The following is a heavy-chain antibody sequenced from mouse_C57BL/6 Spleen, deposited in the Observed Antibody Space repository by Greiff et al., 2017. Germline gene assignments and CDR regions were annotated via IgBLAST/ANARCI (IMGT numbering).Heavy chain of an antibody. Sequence: VQLQQSGAELARPGASVKLSCKASGYTFTSYGISWVKQRTGQGLEWIGEIYPRSGNTYYNEKFKGKATLTADKSSSTAYMELRSLTSEDSAVYFCASHYGSSYWFAYWGQGTLVTVSA. CDR3: ASHYGSSYWFAY. CDR2: IYPRSGNT. V-gene: IGHV1-81*01. J-gene: IGHJ3*01. D-gene: IGHD1-1*01. CDR1: GYTFTSYG.